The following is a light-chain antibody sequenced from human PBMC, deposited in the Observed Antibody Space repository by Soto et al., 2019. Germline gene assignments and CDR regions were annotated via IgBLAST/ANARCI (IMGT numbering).Light chain of an antibody. Sequence: EIVLAQSPATLALSPAARATLSCRASPSVSSYLAWYQQKPGQAPRLLIYDASNRATGIPARFSGSGSETDFTLTISSLEPEDSAVYYCQQRSNWPSLTFGGGTKVDIK. CDR1: PSVSSY. J-gene: IGKJ4*01. CDR2: DAS. V-gene: IGKV3-11*01. CDR3: QQRSNWPSLT.